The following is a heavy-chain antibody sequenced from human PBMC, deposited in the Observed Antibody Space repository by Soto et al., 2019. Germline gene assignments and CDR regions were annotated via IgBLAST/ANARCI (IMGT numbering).Heavy chain of an antibody. V-gene: IGHV2-5*02. CDR3: AHSPVRSGGFDY. CDR2: IYWDDDK. J-gene: IGHJ4*02. CDR1: GFSLSTSGVG. Sequence: QITLKESGPPLVKPTQTLTLTCTFSGFSLSTSGVGVGWIRQPPGKALEWLALIYWDDDKRYSPSLKSRLTLTKDPSNNQVVLTTTDMDPVDTATYNQAHSPVRSGGFDYWGQGTLVTVYS. D-gene: IGHD3-16*01.